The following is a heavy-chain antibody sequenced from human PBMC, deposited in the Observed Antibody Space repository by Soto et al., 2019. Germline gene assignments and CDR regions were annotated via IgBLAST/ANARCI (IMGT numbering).Heavy chain of an antibody. J-gene: IGHJ4*02. D-gene: IGHD3-10*01. CDR3: ARAREYARGSNFDY. CDR2: IYHSGST. Sequence: PSETLSLTYGVSGRSISRGGYSWSCIRQPPGKGLEWIGYIYHSGSTYYNPSLKSRVTISVDRSKNQFSLNLSSVTAADTAVYYCARAREYARGSNFDYWGQGTLVTVSS. V-gene: IGHV4-30-2*01. CDR1: GRSISRGGYS.